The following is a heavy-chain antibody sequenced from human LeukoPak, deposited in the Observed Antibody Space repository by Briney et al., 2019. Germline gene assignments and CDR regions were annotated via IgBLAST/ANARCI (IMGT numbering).Heavy chain of an antibody. CDR2: ISWNSGSI. V-gene: IGHV3-9*01. CDR3: AACSSTSCYAGFDP. J-gene: IGHJ5*02. D-gene: IGHD2-2*01. Sequence: GRSLRLSCAASGSTFDDYAMHWVRQAPGKGLEWVSGISWNSGSIGYADSVKGRFTISRDNAKNSLYLQMNSLRAEDTALYYCAACSSTSCYAGFDPWGQGTLVTVSS. CDR1: GSTFDDYA.